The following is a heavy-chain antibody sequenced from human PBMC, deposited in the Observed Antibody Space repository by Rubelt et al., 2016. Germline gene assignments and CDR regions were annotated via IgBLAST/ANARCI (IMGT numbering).Heavy chain of an antibody. V-gene: IGHV4-39*01. D-gene: IGHD6-19*01. CDR3: ARHYSSGADY. CDR2: IYYGGST. CDR1: GGSISRSSYY. Sequence: QLQLQESGPGLVKPSETLSLTCTVSGGSISRSSYYWGWIRQPTGHGLEWIGNIYYGGSTYYNPSLKRRVTSSVDPSKNQFSLKLSSVAAADTAVYYCARHYSSGADYWGQGTLVTVSS. J-gene: IGHJ4*02.